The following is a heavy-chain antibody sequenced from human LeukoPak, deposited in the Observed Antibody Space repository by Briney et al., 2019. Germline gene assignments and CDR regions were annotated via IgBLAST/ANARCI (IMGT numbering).Heavy chain of an antibody. V-gene: IGHV3-7*01. J-gene: IGHJ4*02. D-gene: IGHD2-2*01. CDR2: MNEYGSEI. CDR3: ARLRGCGSIRCNNFDY. Sequence: GGSLRLSCAVSGFTFSGFSMSWVRQAPGKGLEWVAKMNEYGSEIFYVDSVKGRFTISRDNAKNSLYLQINRLRAEDTAVYYCARLRGCGSIRCNNFDYWGQGALVTVSS. CDR1: GFTFSGFS.